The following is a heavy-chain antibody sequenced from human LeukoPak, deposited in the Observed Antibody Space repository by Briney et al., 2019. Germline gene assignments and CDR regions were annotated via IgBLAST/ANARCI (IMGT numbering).Heavy chain of an antibody. CDR2: ISGSGSTT. Sequence: PGGTLRLSCAASGFTFTSYGMSWVRQAPGKGLEWVSAISGSGSTTYYADSVKGRFTISRDNSKSTLYLQMTSLRVDDTAVYYCAKRATAGGFDSWGQGTLVTVSS. CDR1: GFTFTSYG. J-gene: IGHJ4*02. D-gene: IGHD6-13*01. V-gene: IGHV3-23*01. CDR3: AKRATAGGFDS.